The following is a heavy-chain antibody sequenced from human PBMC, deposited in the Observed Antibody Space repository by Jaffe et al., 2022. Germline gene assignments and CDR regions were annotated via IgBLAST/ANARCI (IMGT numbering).Heavy chain of an antibody. D-gene: IGHD2-8*02. J-gene: IGHJ3*02. CDR3: AKDRGLLVVYSDAFDI. V-gene: IGHV3-23*01. Sequence: EVQLLESGGGLVQPGGSLRLSCAASGFTFSSYAMSWVRQAPGKGLEWVSAISGSGGSTYYADSVKGRFTISRDNSKNTLYLQMNSLRAEDTAVYYCAKDRGLLVVYSDAFDIWGQGTMVTVSS. CDR1: GFTFSSYA. CDR2: ISGSGGST.